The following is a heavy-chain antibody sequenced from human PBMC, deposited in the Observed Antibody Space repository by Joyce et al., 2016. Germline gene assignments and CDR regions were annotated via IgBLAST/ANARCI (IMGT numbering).Heavy chain of an antibody. CDR3: ASGGSSYYYAMDV. V-gene: IGHV3-21*01. J-gene: IGHJ6*02. Sequence: QLVESGGGVVKPGGPLSLSCEDSGSTFSTSSMSWFRQAPGKGLEWVTAISDTRYYIFHAETVRGRITVPRDNAKKALYLQMDSMRAEGSAVFYWASGGSSYYYAMDVWGQGTTVTVSS. CDR2: ISDTRYYI. D-gene: IGHD2-2*01. CDR1: GSTFSTSS.